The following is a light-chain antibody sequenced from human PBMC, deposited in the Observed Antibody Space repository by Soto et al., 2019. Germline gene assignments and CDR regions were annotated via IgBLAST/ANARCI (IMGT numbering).Light chain of an antibody. CDR1: QSLAYSDGNTY. CDR2: KVS. Sequence: DVVMTQSPLSLPVTLGQPASISCRSSQSLAYSDGNTYLNLFQQRPAQSPRRLIYKVSNRDSVVAARFSGSGSGTDFTLNISRVQAEDVGVYYCKQCTHWPPYTFGQGTKLEIK. V-gene: IGKV2-30*01. J-gene: IGKJ2*01. CDR3: KQCTHWPPYT.